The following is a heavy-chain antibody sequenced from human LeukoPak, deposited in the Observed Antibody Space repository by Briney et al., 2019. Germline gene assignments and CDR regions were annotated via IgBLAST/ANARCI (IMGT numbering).Heavy chain of an antibody. J-gene: IGHJ4*02. Sequence: ASVKVSCTASGGTFSSYAISWVRQAPGQGLEWMGGIIPIFGTADYAQKFQGRVTITTDESTSTDYMELSSLRSEDTAVYYCARSRDTYSGSYYHYWGQGTLVTVSS. D-gene: IGHD1-26*01. V-gene: IGHV1-69*05. CDR1: GGTFSSYA. CDR2: IIPIFGTA. CDR3: ARSRDTYSGSYYHY.